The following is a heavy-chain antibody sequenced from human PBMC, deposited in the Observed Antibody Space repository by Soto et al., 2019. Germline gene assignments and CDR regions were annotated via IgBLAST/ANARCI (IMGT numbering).Heavy chain of an antibody. CDR1: GGSIRRGGYY. V-gene: IGHV4-31*03. D-gene: IGHD3-10*01. CDR2: IYYSGST. Sequence: QVQLQESGPGLVKPSQTLSLTCTVSGGSIRRGGYYWSWIRQHPGKRLEWIGYIYYSGSTYYNQSLKSRVTISVDTSKTHVSLKLSSVTAADTAVYYWARGIGDELLKIRVGFDIWGQGTMVTVSS. CDR3: ARGIGDELLKIRVGFDI. J-gene: IGHJ3*02.